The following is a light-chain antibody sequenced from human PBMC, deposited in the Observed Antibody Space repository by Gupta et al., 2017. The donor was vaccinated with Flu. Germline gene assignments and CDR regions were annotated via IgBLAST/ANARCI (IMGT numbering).Light chain of an antibody. CDR2: EVS. CDR3: SSYTSSSTV. CDR1: SSDVGGYNS. Sequence: QSALTQPASVSGSPGQSITISCNGTSSDVGGYNSVSWYQQHPGKAPKLMIYEVSNRPAGVSNRFSCSKSGNTASLTISGLQAEDEADYYCSSYTSSSTVFGGGTKLTVL. V-gene: IGLV2-14*01. J-gene: IGLJ2*01.